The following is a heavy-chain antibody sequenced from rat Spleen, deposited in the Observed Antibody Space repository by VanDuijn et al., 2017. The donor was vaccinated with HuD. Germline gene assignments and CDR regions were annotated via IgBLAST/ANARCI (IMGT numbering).Heavy chain of an antibody. J-gene: IGHJ2*01. CDR1: GFSLTSNS. D-gene: IGHD1-11*01. Sequence: QVQLKESGPGLVQPSQTLSLTCTVAGFSLTSNSVSWIRQPPGKGLAWMGVIGSNGGTDYNSAIKSRLSISRDTSKSQVFLKMNSLQTEDTAMYFCARMRGDYWGQGVMVTVSS. CDR2: IGSNGGT. CDR3: ARMRGDY. V-gene: IGHV2-47*01.